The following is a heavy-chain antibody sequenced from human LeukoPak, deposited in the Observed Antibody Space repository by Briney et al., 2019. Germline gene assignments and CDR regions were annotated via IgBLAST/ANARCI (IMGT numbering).Heavy chain of an antibody. Sequence: GGSLRLSCAASGFTFSSYSMNWVRQAPGKGLEWVSSISSSSSYIYYADSMKGRFTISRDNAKNSVYLQMLSLRAEDTAVYFCTREPWSGGFDVWGQGTMVTVSS. J-gene: IGHJ3*01. V-gene: IGHV3-21*01. CDR1: GFTFSSYS. D-gene: IGHD3-10*02. CDR2: ISSSSSYI. CDR3: TREPWSGGFDV.